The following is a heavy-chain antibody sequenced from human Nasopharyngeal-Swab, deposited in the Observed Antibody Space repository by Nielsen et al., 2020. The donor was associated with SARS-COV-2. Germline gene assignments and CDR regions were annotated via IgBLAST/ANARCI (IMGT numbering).Heavy chain of an antibody. V-gene: IGHV1-24*01. CDR1: GYTLTELS. J-gene: IGHJ4*02. Sequence: ASVKVSCKVSGYTLTELSMHWVRQAPGKGLEWMGGFDPEGGETIYAQKFQGRVTMTEDTSTDTAYMELSSLRSEDTAVYYCATTPRRFLEWFLFDYWGQGTLVTVSS. CDR3: ATTPRRFLEWFLFDY. CDR2: FDPEGGET. D-gene: IGHD3-3*01.